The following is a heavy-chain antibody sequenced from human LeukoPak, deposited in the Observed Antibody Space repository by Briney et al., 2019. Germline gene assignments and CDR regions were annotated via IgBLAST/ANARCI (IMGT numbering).Heavy chain of an antibody. V-gene: IGHV1-2*02. J-gene: IGHJ4*02. CDR2: INPNSGGT. D-gene: IGHD6-13*01. Sequence: ASVKVSCKASGYTFTGYYMHWVRQATGQGLEWMGWINPNSGGTNYAQKFQGRVTMTRDTSISTAYMELSRLRSDDTAVYYCARGTGYSSPFDYWGQGTLVTLSS. CDR1: GYTFTGYY. CDR3: ARGTGYSSPFDY.